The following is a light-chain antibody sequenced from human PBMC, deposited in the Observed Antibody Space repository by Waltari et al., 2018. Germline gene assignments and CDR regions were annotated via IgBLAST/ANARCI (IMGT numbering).Light chain of an antibody. CDR3: LQSYNLPPT. CDR2: AAS. V-gene: IGKV1-39*01. Sequence: DIQMTQSPSSLSASVGDRVTITCRASQDITIDLLWYQQRPGRAPRLLIHAASRLYSGVPSRFSGGGSGTDFSLTINGLEPEDSAIYYCLQSYNLPPTFGQGAKLEI. J-gene: IGKJ2*01. CDR1: QDITID.